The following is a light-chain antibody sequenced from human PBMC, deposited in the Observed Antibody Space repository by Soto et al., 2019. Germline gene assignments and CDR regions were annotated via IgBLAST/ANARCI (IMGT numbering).Light chain of an antibody. CDR1: SGHSSYA. J-gene: IGLJ2*01. V-gene: IGLV4-69*01. CDR3: QTWGTGTLV. Sequence: QPVLTQSPSASASLGASVKLTCTLSSGHSSYAIAWHQQQPEKGPRYLMKFNSDGSHSKGDGIPDRFSGSSSGAERYLTSSRLQSEDEADYYCQTWGTGTLVFGGGTKLTVL. CDR2: FNSDGSH.